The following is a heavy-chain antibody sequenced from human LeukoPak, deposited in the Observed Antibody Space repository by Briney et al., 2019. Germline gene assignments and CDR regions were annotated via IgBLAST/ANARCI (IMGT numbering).Heavy chain of an antibody. Sequence: ASVKVSCKASGYTFTSYYIHWARQAPGQGLEWMGIINPSGGTTSYAQKFQGRVIMTRDMSTSTVYMELSSLRSEDTAVYYCARAIGSRAFDIWGQGTMVTVSS. CDR1: GYTFTSYY. D-gene: IGHD3-10*01. J-gene: IGHJ3*02. CDR3: ARAIGSRAFDI. CDR2: INPSGGTT. V-gene: IGHV1-46*01.